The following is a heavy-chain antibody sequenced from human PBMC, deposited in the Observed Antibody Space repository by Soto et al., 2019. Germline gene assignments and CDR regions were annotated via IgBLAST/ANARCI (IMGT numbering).Heavy chain of an antibody. CDR3: ARIETLTSHHTRGTDLDF. J-gene: IGHJ4*02. CDR2: IIPVFNAA. D-gene: IGHD3-16*01. Sequence: QVQLVQSGAEVKKPGSSVRVSCKVSGGTFGSHTFTWVRQAPGQGLEWMGEIIPVFNAANYAQRFQDRVTITEDRSATTVYLELSRLTSAETATYYCARIETLTSHHTRGTDLDFWGQGTLVIVSS. CDR1: GGTFGSHT. V-gene: IGHV1-69*06.